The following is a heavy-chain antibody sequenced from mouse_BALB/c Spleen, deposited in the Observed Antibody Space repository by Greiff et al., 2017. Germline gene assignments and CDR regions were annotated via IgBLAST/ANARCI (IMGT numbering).Heavy chain of an antibody. CDR3: ARNAGGKAWLAY. J-gene: IGHJ3*01. CDR2: ISNGGGST. CDR1: GFTFSSYT. Sequence: EVKVVESGGGLVQPGGSLKLSCAASGFTFSSYTMSWVRQTPEKRLEWVAYISNGGGSTYYPDTVKGRFTISRDNAKNTLYLQMSSLKSEDTAMYYCARNAGGKAWLAYWGQGTLVTVSA. V-gene: IGHV5-12-2*01. D-gene: IGHD2-1*01.